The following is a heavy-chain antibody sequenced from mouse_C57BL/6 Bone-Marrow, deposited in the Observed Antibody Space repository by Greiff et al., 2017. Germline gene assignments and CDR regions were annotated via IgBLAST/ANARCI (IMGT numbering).Heavy chain of an antibody. CDR1: GFTFSDYY. Sequence: EVMLVESGGGLVQPGGSLKLSCAASGFTFSDYYMYWVRQTPEKRLEWVAYISNGGGSIYYPDTVKGRFTISRDNAKNTLYLQMSRLKSEDTAMYDGAMQVYGSFCFAYWGQGTLVTVSA. D-gene: IGHD1-1*02. CDR2: ISNGGGSI. V-gene: IGHV5-12*01. CDR3: AMQVYGSFCFAY. J-gene: IGHJ3*01.